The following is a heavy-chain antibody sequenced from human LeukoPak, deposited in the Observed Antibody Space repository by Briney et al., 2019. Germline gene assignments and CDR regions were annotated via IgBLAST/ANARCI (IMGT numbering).Heavy chain of an antibody. CDR2: IYTSGST. CDR3: ARDKRVAVAGTYIYYYYMDV. J-gene: IGHJ6*03. Sequence: PSETLSLTCTVSGGSISRYYWSWIRQPAGKGLEWIGRIYTSGSTNYNPSLKSRVTMSVDTSKNQFSLKLSSVTAADTAVYYCARDKRVAVAGTYIYYYYMDVWGNGTTVTISS. V-gene: IGHV4-4*07. CDR1: GGSISRYY. D-gene: IGHD6-19*01.